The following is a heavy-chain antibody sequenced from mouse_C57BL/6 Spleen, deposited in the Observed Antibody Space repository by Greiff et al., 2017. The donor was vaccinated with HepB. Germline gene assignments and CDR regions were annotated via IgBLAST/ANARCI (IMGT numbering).Heavy chain of an antibody. CDR2: INPNNGGT. V-gene: IGHV1-18*01. CDR1: GYTFTDYN. CDR3: ARSGALGRYAMDY. Sequence: VQLQQSGPELVKPGASVKIPCKASGYTFTDYNMDWVKQSHGKSLEWIGDINPNNGGTIYNQKFKGKATLTVDKSSSTAYMELRSLTSEDTAVYYCARSGALGRYAMDYWGKGTSVTVSS. J-gene: IGHJ4*01. D-gene: IGHD4-1*01.